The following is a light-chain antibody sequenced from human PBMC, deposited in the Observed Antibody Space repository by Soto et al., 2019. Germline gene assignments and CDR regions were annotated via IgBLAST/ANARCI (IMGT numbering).Light chain of an antibody. J-gene: IGKJ4*01. CDR3: QMYNNWVGT. CDR2: GAA. Sequence: EIVMTQSPATLSVSPGERATLSCRANQSISSNLAWYQQKPGQAPRLLIYGAATRATGIPARFSGSGSGTDFTLTINNLQSEDFAVYYCQMYNNWVGTFGGGTKVEIK. V-gene: IGKV3-15*01. CDR1: QSISSN.